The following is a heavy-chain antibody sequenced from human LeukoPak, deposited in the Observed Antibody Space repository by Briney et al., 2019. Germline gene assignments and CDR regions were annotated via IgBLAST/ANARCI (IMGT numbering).Heavy chain of an antibody. CDR3: ARDRRQSLDN. J-gene: IGHJ4*02. CDR1: QYTFTDYA. V-gene: IGHV1-18*01. Sequence: ASVKVSCKASQYTFTDYAVHWVRRAPGQGLEWMGWISAYNGNTNYAQKLQGRVTMTTDTSTSTPYMELRSLRSDDTAVYYCARDRRQSLDNWGQGTLVTVSS. CDR2: ISAYNGNT. D-gene: IGHD2-2*03.